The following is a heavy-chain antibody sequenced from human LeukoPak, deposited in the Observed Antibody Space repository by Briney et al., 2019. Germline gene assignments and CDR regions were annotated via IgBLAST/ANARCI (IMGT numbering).Heavy chain of an antibody. CDR3: AGPDLTTVTA. CDR2: IIPIFGTA. CDR1: GGTFSSYA. Sequence: SVKVSCKASGGTFSSYAISWVRQAPGQGLEWMGGIIPIFGTANYAQKFQGRVTITADESTSTAYLELSSLRSEDTAVYYCAGPDLTTVTAWGQGTLVTVSS. V-gene: IGHV1-69*13. J-gene: IGHJ4*02. D-gene: IGHD4-17*01.